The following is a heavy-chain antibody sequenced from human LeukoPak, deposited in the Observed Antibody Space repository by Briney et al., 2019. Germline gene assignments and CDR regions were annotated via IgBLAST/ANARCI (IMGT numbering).Heavy chain of an antibody. CDR3: ARVHVDIVVVPAARFTYYYYMEV. D-gene: IGHD2-2*01. J-gene: IGHJ6*03. CDR2: IKQDGSEK. V-gene: IGHV3-7*01. CDR1: GFTFSSYW. Sequence: GGSLRLSCAASGFTFSSYWMSWVRQAPGKGLEWVANIKQDGSEKYYVDSVKGRFTISRDNAKNSLYLQMNSLRAEDTAVYYCARVHVDIVVVPAARFTYYYYMEVWGKGTTVTISS.